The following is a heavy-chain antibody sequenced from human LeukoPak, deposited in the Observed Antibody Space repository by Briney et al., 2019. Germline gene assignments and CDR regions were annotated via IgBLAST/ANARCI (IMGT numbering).Heavy chain of an antibody. D-gene: IGHD2-21*02. CDR1: GGSISSYY. V-gene: IGHV4-59*01. CDR3: ASLVAYCGGDCYGLRAFDI. J-gene: IGHJ3*02. Sequence: SETLSLTCTVSGGSISSYYWSWIRQPPGKGLEWIGYIYYSGSTNYNPSLKSRVTISVDTSKNQFSLKLSSVTAADTAVYYCASLVAYCGGDCYGLRAFDIWGQGTMVTVSS. CDR2: IYYSGST.